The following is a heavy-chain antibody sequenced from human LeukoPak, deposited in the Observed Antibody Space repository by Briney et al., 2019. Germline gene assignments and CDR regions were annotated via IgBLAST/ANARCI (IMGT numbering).Heavy chain of an antibody. V-gene: IGHV3-23*01. Sequence: GGSLRLSCAASGFTFSSYAMSWVRQAPGKGLEWVSAISGSGGSTYYADSVKGRFTISRDNSKNTLYLQMNSLRAEDTAVYYSRGSRASTVVPAAMGRDYWGQGTLVTVSS. CDR1: GFTFSSYA. D-gene: IGHD2-2*01. CDR2: ISGSGGST. J-gene: IGHJ4*02. CDR3: RGSRASTVVPAAMGRDY.